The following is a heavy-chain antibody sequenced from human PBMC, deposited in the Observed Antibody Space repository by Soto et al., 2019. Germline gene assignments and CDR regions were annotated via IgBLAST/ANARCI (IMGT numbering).Heavy chain of an antibody. CDR2: INHSGST. Sequence: SETLSLTCAVYGGSFSGYYWSWIRQPPGKGLEWIGEINHSGSTNYNPSLKIRVTISVDTSKNQFSLKLSSVTAADTAVYYCARGQFRYYGSGSYMYWGQGTLVTVSS. D-gene: IGHD3-10*01. V-gene: IGHV4-34*01. J-gene: IGHJ4*02. CDR3: ARGQFRYYGSGSYMY. CDR1: GGSFSGYY.